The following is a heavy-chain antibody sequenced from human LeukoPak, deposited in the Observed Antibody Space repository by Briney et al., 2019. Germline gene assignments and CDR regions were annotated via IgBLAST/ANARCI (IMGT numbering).Heavy chain of an antibody. Sequence: GSSLRLSCAASGFTFNSYGLHWVRQAPGKGREWVAVLSYDGSFKYYTDSVKGRFTISRDNSKNTLHLQMNSLRAEDTAVYYCAKSLSDGYDYWGQGTPVTVSS. CDR2: LSYDGSFK. V-gene: IGHV3-30*18. J-gene: IGHJ4*02. CDR1: GFTFNSYG. D-gene: IGHD5-24*01. CDR3: AKSLSDGYDY.